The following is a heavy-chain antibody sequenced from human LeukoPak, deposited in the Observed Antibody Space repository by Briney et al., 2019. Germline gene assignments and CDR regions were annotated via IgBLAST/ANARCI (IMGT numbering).Heavy chain of an antibody. V-gene: IGHV3-74*01. J-gene: IGHJ6*02. CDR1: GFTFSSYW. D-gene: IGHD2-15*01. Sequence: QPGGSLRLSCAASGFTFSSYWMHWVRQAPGKGLVWVSRINSDGSSTSYADSVKGRFTISRDNAKNTLYLQMNSLRAEDTAVYYCASATVVVAGGPYYYYGMDVWGQGTTVTVSS. CDR2: INSDGSST. CDR3: ASATVVVAGGPYYYYGMDV.